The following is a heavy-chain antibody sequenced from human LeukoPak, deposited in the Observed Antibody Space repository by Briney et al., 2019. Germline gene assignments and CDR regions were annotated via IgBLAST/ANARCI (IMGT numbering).Heavy chain of an antibody. J-gene: IGHJ5*02. V-gene: IGHV1-69*01. D-gene: IGHD4-17*01. Sequence: SVTVSCKASGGTFSSYAISWVRQAPGQGLEWMGGIIPIFGTANYAQKFQGRVTITADESTSTAYMELSSLRSEDTAVYYCARDRKEGVTKIRPSNWFDPWGQGTLVTVSS. CDR1: GGTFSSYA. CDR2: IIPIFGTA. CDR3: ARDRKEGVTKIRPSNWFDP.